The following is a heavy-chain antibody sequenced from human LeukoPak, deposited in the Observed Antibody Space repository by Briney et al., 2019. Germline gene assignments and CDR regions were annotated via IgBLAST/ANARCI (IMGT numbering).Heavy chain of an antibody. CDR2: ISGSSDST. Sequence: GSLRLSCAASGFTFSNYVMNWVRQAPGKGLEWVSGISGSSDSTYYADSVKGRFTISRDNSKNTLFLQMNSLRAEDTAAYYCAKVRAPSGWFNSDYWGQGTLVTVSS. V-gene: IGHV3-23*01. D-gene: IGHD6-19*01. J-gene: IGHJ4*02. CDR3: AKVRAPSGWFNSDY. CDR1: GFTFSNYV.